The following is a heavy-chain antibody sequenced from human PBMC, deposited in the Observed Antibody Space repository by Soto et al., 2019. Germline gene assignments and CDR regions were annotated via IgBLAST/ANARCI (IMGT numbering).Heavy chain of an antibody. CDR3: ARDALQRGYSYGSLMGAFDI. CDR1: GGTFSSYA. V-gene: IGHV1-69*01. D-gene: IGHD5-18*01. CDR2: IIPIFGTA. J-gene: IGHJ3*02. Sequence: QVQLVQSGAEVKKPGSSVKVSCKASGGTFSSYAITWVRQAPGQGLEWMGGIIPIFGTANYAQKFQGRVTITADESTSTAYMELSSLRSEDTAVYYCARDALQRGYSYGSLMGAFDIWGQGTMVTVSS.